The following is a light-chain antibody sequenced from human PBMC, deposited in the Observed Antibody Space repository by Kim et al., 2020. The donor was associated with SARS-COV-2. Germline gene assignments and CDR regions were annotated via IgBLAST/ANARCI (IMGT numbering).Light chain of an antibody. V-gene: IGKV1-NL1*01. CDR2: SAS. J-gene: IGKJ1*01. CDR3: QQYHGTLGT. CDR1: QVIRNS. Sequence: ASLGDRVTITRRASQVIRNSLAWYQHKPGRAPNLLISSASTLHNGVPPRFSGSGSATDFTLTISSLQADDVAIYYCQQYHGTLGTFGQGTKVDIK.